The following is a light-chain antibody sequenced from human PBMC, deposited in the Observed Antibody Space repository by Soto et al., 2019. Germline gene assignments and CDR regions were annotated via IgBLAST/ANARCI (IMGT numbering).Light chain of an antibody. CDR1: QAVGSN. J-gene: IGKJ4*01. Sequence: IVLTQSPATLSVSPGERATLSCRASQAVGSNLAWYQQRPGQAPRLLIYDASTRATGIPHRFSGGGSGTEFTLTNSSLQSDDFAVYYCQHFNMWPHMPTFGGGTKLAIK. CDR3: QHFNMWPHMPT. V-gene: IGKV3-15*01. CDR2: DAS.